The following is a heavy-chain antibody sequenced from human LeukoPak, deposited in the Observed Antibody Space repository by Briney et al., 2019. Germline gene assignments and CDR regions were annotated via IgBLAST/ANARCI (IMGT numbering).Heavy chain of an antibody. CDR1: GFTVSSNY. Sequence: GGSLRLSCAASGFTVSSNYMSWVRQAPGKRLEWVSVIYSGGSTYYADSVKGRFTISRDNSKNTLYLQMNSLRAEDTAVYYCARCTAMVYDYWGQGTLVTVSS. V-gene: IGHV3-53*01. CDR3: ARCTAMVYDY. D-gene: IGHD5-18*01. CDR2: IYSGGST. J-gene: IGHJ4*02.